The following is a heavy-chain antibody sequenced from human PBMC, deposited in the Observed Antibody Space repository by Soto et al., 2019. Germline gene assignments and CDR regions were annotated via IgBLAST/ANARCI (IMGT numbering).Heavy chain of an antibody. D-gene: IGHD5-12*01. CDR1: GFTFSSYA. CDR3: AKDWAKMATITGFFDY. J-gene: IGHJ4*02. CDR2: ISGSGGST. V-gene: IGHV3-23*01. Sequence: EVQLLESGGGLVQPGGSLRLSSAASGFTFSSYAMSWVRQAPGKGLEWVSAISGSGGSTYYADSVKGRFTISRDNSKNTLYLQMNSLRAEDTAVYYCAKDWAKMATITGFFDYWGQGTLVTVSS.